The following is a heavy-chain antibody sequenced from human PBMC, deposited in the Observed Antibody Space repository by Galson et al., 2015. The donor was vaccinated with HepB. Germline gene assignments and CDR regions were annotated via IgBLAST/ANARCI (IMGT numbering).Heavy chain of an antibody. CDR2: INNDGTST. Sequence: SLRLSCAASGFTFSSYWMHWVRQAPGKGLVWVARINNDGTSTSYGDFVKGRFIISRDNAKNTLYLQMNSLRAEDTAVYFCVRSITTLRIDNWFGPWGQGTLVTVSS. CDR1: GFTFSSYW. V-gene: IGHV3-74*01. CDR3: VRSITTLRIDNWFGP. D-gene: IGHD3-9*01. J-gene: IGHJ5*02.